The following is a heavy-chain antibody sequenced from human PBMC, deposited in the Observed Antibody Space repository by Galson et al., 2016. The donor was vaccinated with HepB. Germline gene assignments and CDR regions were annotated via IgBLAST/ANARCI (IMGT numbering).Heavy chain of an antibody. V-gene: IGHV4-39*02. Sequence: SETLSLTCTVSGVSISTISYYWGWIRQPPGKGLEWIGSFSHSGSASYSPSLKSRVTISVDTSQNRFSLKLTSVTAGDTAVYYCARDERNNCGGDTCYPMWGQGTLVTVSS. J-gene: IGHJ4*02. CDR1: GVSISTISYY. D-gene: IGHD2-21*01. CDR3: ARDERNNCGGDTCYPM. CDR2: FSHSGSA.